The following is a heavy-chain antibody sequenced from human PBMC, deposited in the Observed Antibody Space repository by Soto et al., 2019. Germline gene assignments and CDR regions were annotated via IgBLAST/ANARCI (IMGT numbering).Heavy chain of an antibody. CDR3: ARRRECGSPGYYFDY. J-gene: IGHJ4*02. D-gene: IGHD1-26*01. Sequence: GESLKISCKGSGYSFTSYWISWVRQMPGKGLEWVGRIDPSDSYTNYSPSFQGHVTISADKSISTAYLQWSSLKASDTAMYYCARRRECGSPGYYFDYWGQGTLVTVSS. CDR2: IDPSDSYT. CDR1: GYSFTSYW. V-gene: IGHV5-10-1*01.